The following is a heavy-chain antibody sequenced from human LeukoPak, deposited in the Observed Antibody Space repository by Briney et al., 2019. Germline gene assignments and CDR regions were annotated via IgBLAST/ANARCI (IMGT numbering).Heavy chain of an antibody. D-gene: IGHD3-10*01. Sequence: GSLRLSCAASGFTFSSYGMHWVRQAPGKGLEWVAFIRYDGSSKYYADSVKGRFTISRDNAKNSLYLQMNSLRAEDTALYYCAKESLVLLWFGEFDYWGQGTLVTASS. V-gene: IGHV3-30*02. CDR3: AKESLVLLWFGEFDY. CDR1: GFTFSSYG. CDR2: IRYDGSSK. J-gene: IGHJ4*02.